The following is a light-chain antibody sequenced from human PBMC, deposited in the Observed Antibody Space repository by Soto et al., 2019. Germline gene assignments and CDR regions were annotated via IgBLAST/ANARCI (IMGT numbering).Light chain of an antibody. Sequence: EIILTQSPASLSVSPGERATLSCTASQSVNNNLAWYQQKPGQAPRLLIYGASTRATGIPGRFRGSGSGTEFTLTITSLQSEDFAVYFCHQYNNLPPDTFGQGTKLEIK. V-gene: IGKV3-15*01. CDR3: HQYNNLPPDT. CDR1: QSVNNN. J-gene: IGKJ2*01. CDR2: GAS.